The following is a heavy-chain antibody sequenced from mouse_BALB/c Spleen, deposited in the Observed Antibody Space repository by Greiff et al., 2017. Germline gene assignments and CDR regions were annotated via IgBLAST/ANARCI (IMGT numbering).Heavy chain of an antibody. CDR1: GYAFTNYL. CDR2: INPGSGGT. Sequence: QVQLQQSGAELVRPGTSVKVSCKASGYAFTNYLIEWVKQRPGQGLEWIGVINPGSGGTNYNEKFKGKATLTADKSSSTAYMQLSSLTSDDSAVYFCAGGNARFAYWGQGTLVTVSA. V-gene: IGHV1-54*01. CDR3: AGGNARFAY. J-gene: IGHJ3*01. D-gene: IGHD1-1*02.